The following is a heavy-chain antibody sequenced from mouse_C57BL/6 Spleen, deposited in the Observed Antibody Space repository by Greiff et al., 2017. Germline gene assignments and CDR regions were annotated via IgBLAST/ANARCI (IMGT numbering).Heavy chain of an antibody. CDR2: ISYDGSN. Sequence: EVHLVESGPGLVKPSQSLSLTCSVTGYSITSGYYWNWIRQFPGNKLEWMGYISYDGSNNYNPSLKNRISITRDTSKNQFFLKLNSVTTEDTATYYCARDGPYDYAWFAYWGQGTLVTVSA. V-gene: IGHV3-6*01. CDR1: GYSITSGYY. CDR3: ARDGPYDYAWFAY. D-gene: IGHD2-4*01. J-gene: IGHJ3*01.